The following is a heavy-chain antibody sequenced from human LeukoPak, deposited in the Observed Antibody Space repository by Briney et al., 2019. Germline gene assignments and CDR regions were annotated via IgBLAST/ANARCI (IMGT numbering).Heavy chain of an antibody. CDR2: INPNSGGT. D-gene: IGHD3-10*01. CDR3: AKGGAVSSKSITMVRGTRRYYYYMDV. CDR1: GYTFTGYY. J-gene: IGHJ6*03. Sequence: ASVKVSCKASGYTFTGYYIHWVRQAPGQGLEWMGWINPNSGGTNYAQKFQGRVTMTRDTSISTAYMELSRLRSDDTAVYYCAKGGAVSSKSITMVRGTRRYYYYMDVWGKGTTVTISS. V-gene: IGHV1-2*02.